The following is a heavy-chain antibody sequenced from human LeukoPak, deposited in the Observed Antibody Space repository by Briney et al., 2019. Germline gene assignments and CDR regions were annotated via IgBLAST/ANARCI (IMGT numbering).Heavy chain of an antibody. Sequence: AGGSLRLSCAASGFTFSSYAMSWVRQAPGKGLEWVSAISGSGGSTYYADSVKGRFTISRDNSTNSLYLQMNSLRAEDTAVYYCARSQWELPFDYWGQGTLVTVSS. V-gene: IGHV3-23*01. CDR3: ARSQWELPFDY. CDR2: ISGSGGST. J-gene: IGHJ4*02. D-gene: IGHD1-26*01. CDR1: GFTFSSYA.